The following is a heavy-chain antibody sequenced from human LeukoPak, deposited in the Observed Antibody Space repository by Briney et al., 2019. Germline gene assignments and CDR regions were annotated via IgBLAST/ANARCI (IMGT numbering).Heavy chain of an antibody. V-gene: IGHV3-53*01. CDR3: ARGDRAAAGFDY. CDR1: GFTFSSYS. D-gene: IGHD6-13*01. CDR2: IYSGVRT. J-gene: IGHJ4*02. Sequence: PGGSLRLSCAASGFTFSSYSMNWVRQAPGKGLEWVSVIYSGVRTYYADSVKGRFTISRDNSKNTLFLQMNSLRAEDTAVYYCARGDRAAAGFDYWGQGTLVIVSS.